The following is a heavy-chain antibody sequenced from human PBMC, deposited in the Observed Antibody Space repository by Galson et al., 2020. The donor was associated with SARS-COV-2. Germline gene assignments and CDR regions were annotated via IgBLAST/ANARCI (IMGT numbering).Heavy chain of an antibody. J-gene: IGHJ4*01. Sequence: SETLSLTCAVYGGSISGNYWNWIRQPPRKGLEWIGEINHSGSTNYNPSPKRRVTISVDTSTNHYSLKLNSVTAADTAVYYCATFGMINDSSGYQSLIDYWGHGALDTVSS. CDR3: ATFGMINDSSGYQSLIDY. CDR2: INHSGST. CDR1: GGSISGNY. V-gene: IGHV4-34*01. D-gene: IGHD3-22*01.